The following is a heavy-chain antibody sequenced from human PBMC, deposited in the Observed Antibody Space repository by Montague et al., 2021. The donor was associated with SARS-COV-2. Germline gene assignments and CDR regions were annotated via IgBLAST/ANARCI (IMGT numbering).Heavy chain of an antibody. CDR2: ISWNGGSI. CDR1: GFTFDDYA. V-gene: IGHV3-9*01. J-gene: IGHJ6*01. CDR3: TLLQEHL. Sequence: SLRLSCAGSGFTFDDYAMHWVRQAPGKGLEWVSGISWNGGSIGQADSVKGRFTISRDNARNSLYLQMNSLHQGPIGLPPGTLLQEHLWG.